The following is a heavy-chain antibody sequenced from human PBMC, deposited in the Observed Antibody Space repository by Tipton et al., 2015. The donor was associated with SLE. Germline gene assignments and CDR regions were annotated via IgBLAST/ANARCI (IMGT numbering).Heavy chain of an antibody. Sequence: VQLVQSGGGLVQPGGSLRLSCAASGFTFSSYWMSWVRQAPGKGLEWVANIKQDGSEKYYVDSVKGRFTISRDNAKNSLYLQMNSLRAEDTAVYYLAREGVVVVAATRGAFDICGQGTMVTVSS. V-gene: IGHV3-7*01. CDR1: GFTFSSYW. CDR2: IKQDGSEK. J-gene: IGHJ3*02. D-gene: IGHD2-15*01. CDR3: AREGVVVVAATRGAFDI.